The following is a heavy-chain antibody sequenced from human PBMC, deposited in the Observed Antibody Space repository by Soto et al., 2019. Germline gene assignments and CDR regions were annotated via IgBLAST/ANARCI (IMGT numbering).Heavy chain of an antibody. CDR3: ARDRDSSGWYNGNYSYFYMDV. D-gene: IGHD6-19*01. CDR1: GDSVSSNSSA. Sequence: PSQTLSLTCAISGDSVSSNSSAWNWIRQSPSRGLEWLGRTYYRSKWYNDYAVSVKSRITINPDTSKNQFSLQLNSVTPEDTAVYYCARDRDSSGWYNGNYSYFYMDVWGKGPTVTVS. V-gene: IGHV6-1*01. CDR2: TYYRSKWYN. J-gene: IGHJ6*03.